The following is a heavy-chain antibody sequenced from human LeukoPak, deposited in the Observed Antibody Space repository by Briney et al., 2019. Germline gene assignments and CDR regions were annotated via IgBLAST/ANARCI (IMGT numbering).Heavy chain of an antibody. CDR1: GYTFIAYH. J-gene: IGHJ4*02. Sequence: ASVKVSCKASGYTFIAYHMHWVRQAPGQGLEWMGWISAYNGNTNYAQKLQGRVTMTTDTSTSTAYMELRSLRSDDTAVYYCARNYYDSSGYYPDYWGQGTLVTVSS. D-gene: IGHD3-22*01. CDR2: ISAYNGNT. V-gene: IGHV1-18*04. CDR3: ARNYYDSSGYYPDY.